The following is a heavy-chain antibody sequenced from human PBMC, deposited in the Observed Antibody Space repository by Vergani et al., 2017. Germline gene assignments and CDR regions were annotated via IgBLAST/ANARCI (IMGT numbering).Heavy chain of an antibody. Sequence: QVQLQESGPGLVKPSETLSLTCTVSGGSISSYYWSWIRQPPGKGLEWIGDIYYSGSTNYNPSLKSRVTISVDTSKNQFSLKLSSVTAADTAVYYCARESVDTAMVFDYWGQGTLVTVSS. CDR3: ARESVDTAMVFDY. D-gene: IGHD5-18*01. CDR2: IYYSGST. CDR1: GGSISSYY. V-gene: IGHV4-59*01. J-gene: IGHJ4*02.